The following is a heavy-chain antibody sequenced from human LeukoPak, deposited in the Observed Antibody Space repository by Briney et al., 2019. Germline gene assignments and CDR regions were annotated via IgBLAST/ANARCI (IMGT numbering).Heavy chain of an antibody. J-gene: IGHJ5*02. CDR3: ASLNYYDSSGYYWFDP. Sequence: ASVKVSCKASGYTFTSYYMHWVRQAPGQGLEWMGIINPSGGSTSYAQKFQGRVTMTTDTSTSTAYVELRSLRSDDTAVYYCASLNYYDSSGYYWFDPWGQGTLVTVSS. CDR2: INPSGGST. V-gene: IGHV1-46*01. CDR1: GYTFTSYY. D-gene: IGHD3-22*01.